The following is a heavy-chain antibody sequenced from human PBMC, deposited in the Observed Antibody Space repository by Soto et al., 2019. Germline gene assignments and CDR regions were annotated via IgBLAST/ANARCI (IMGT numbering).Heavy chain of an antibody. J-gene: IGHJ6*02. CDR2: IYYRGST. D-gene: IGHD5-12*01. CDR3: ARVIGGYDYYYYYGMDV. Sequence: ETLSLTCTVSGGSISSYYWSWIRQPPGKGLEWIGYIYYRGSTNYNPSLKSRVTISVATSKNQFSLKLSSVTAADTAVYYCARVIGGYDYYYYYGMDVWGQGTTVTVSS. V-gene: IGHV4-59*01. CDR1: GGSISSYY.